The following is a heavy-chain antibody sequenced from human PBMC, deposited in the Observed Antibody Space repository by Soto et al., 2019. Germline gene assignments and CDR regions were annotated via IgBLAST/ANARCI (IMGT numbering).Heavy chain of an antibody. CDR2: IYHTGST. CDR1: GGSVNSFYY. V-gene: IGHV4-61*01. D-gene: IGHD3-16*01. Sequence: SETLSLTCSVSGGSVNSFYYWSWIRQPPGKGLEWLGYIYHTGSTNYQPSLKSRVTISLDTSKNQFSLNLNSVTAADTAVYYCARWGVAMDVWGQGTTVAVSS. J-gene: IGHJ6*02. CDR3: ARWGVAMDV.